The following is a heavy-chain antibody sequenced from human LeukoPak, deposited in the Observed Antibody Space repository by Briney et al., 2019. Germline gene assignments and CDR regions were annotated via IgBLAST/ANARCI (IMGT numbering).Heavy chain of an antibody. V-gene: IGHV3-30*18. D-gene: IGHD3-16*02. J-gene: IGHJ4*02. CDR3: AKELSDY. Sequence: GGSLRLSCAAPGFTFSSYGMHWVRQAPGKGLEWVAVISYDGSNKYYADSVKGRFTISRDNSKNTLYLQMNSLRAEDTAVYYCAKELSDYWGQGTLVTVSS. CDR2: ISYDGSNK. CDR1: GFTFSSYG.